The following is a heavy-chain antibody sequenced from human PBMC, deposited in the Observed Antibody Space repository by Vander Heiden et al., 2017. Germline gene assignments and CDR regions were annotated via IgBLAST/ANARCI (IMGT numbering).Heavy chain of an antibody. CDR1: GFTFRAYG. CDR3: AKENRQGLAAPLGS. CDR2: ILYDGTTR. D-gene: IGHD6-13*01. Sequence: QVQLVESGGGVVQPGKSLRLSCVASGFTFRAYGMHWVRQAPGKGLEWVAHILYDGTTRNYSHSVKGRFTISRDNSKNTLELHMNSLRVEDTALYYCAKENRQGLAAPLGSWGQGTLVTVSS. V-gene: IGHV3-30*19. J-gene: IGHJ4*02.